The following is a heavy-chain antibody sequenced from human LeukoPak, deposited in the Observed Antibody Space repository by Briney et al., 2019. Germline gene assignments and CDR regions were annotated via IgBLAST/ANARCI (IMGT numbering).Heavy chain of an antibody. CDR1: GGSINSYY. Sequence: PSETLSLTCTVSGGSINSYYWNWIRQAPGKGLEWIGNIFYSGSTNYNPSLKSRVTISLDTAKIQFSLKLSSVTAADTAVYYCARDRGYYGRTWFDPWGQGTLVTVSS. D-gene: IGHD3-10*01. CDR2: IFYSGST. CDR3: ARDRGYYGRTWFDP. V-gene: IGHV4-59*01. J-gene: IGHJ5*02.